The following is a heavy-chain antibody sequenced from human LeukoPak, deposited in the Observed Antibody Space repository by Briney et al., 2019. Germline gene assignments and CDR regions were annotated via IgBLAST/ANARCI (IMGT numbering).Heavy chain of an antibody. CDR2: ISAYNGNT. J-gene: IGHJ4*02. V-gene: IGHV1-18*01. CDR3: ARPYSGSYLGGYYFDY. D-gene: IGHD1-26*01. CDR1: GYTFTSYG. Sequence: GASVKVSCKASGYTFTSYGISWVRQAPGQGLEWMGWISAYNGNTNYAQKLQGRVTMTTDTSTSTAYMELRSLRSDDTAVYYCARPYSGSYLGGYYFDYWGQGTPVTVSS.